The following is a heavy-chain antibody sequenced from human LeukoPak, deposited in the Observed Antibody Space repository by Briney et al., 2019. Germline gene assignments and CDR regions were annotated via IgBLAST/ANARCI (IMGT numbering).Heavy chain of an antibody. CDR1: GFTFSGYS. J-gene: IGHJ4*02. CDR2: ISSSSSYI. CDR3: AREAVNYDILTGYYGHFDY. D-gene: IGHD3-9*01. V-gene: IGHV3-21*01. Sequence: PGGSLRLSCAGSGFTFSGYSLNWVRQAPGKGLEWVSSISSSSSYIYYADSVKGRFTISRDNAKNSLYLQMNSLRAEDTAVYYCAREAVNYDILTGYYGHFDYWGQGTLVTVSS.